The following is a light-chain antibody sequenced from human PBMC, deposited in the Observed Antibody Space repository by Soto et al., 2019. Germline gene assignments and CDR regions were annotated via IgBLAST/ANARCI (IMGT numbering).Light chain of an antibody. Sequence: ETVLTQSPATLSLSPGERATLSCRASQSVSKYLAWYQQKPGQAPRLLFFDVSNRATGIPARFSGSGPGTDFTLTISSLQPEDFALYYCQQRDNWPPTFGQGTKLEIK. J-gene: IGKJ2*01. CDR2: DVS. V-gene: IGKV3-11*01. CDR3: QQRDNWPPT. CDR1: QSVSKY.